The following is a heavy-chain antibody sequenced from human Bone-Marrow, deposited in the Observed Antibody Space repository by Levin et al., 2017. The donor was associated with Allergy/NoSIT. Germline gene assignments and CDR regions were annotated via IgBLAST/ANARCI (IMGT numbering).Heavy chain of an antibody. Sequence: SGGSLRLSCAASGFAISSNYMSWVRQAPGKGLDWVSVIYSGGGTYYADSVKGRFTISRDNSKNTLYLQMNSLRVEDTAVYYCARERGYTGTHYDGFSVWGQGTMVTVSS. V-gene: IGHV3-53*01. CDR2: IYSGGGT. CDR1: GFAISSNY. J-gene: IGHJ3*01. CDR3: ARERGYTGTHYDGFSV. D-gene: IGHD5-12*01.